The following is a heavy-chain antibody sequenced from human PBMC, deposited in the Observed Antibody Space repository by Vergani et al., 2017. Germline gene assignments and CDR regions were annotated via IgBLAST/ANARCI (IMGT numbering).Heavy chain of an antibody. J-gene: IGHJ6*02. CDR2: IRYDGSNK. CDR3: AKVLPIVVVPAARGYYYYGMDV. Sequence: QVQLVESGGGVVQPGGSLRLSCAASGFTFSSYGMHWVRQAPGKGLEWVAFIRYDGSNKYYADSVKGRFTISRDNSKNTLYLQMNSLGAEDTAVYYCAKVLPIVVVPAARGYYYYGMDVWGQGTTVTVSS. D-gene: IGHD2-2*01. V-gene: IGHV3-30*02. CDR1: GFTFSSYG.